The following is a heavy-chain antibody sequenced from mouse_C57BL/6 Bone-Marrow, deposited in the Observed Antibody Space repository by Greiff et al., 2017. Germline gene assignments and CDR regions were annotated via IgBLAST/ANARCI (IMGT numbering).Heavy chain of an antibody. V-gene: IGHV2-6*01. CDR3: ARYGKGYAMDY. Sequence: VKLVESGPGLVAPSQSLSITCTVSGFSLTSYGVDWVRQSPGKGLEWLGVIWGVGSTNYNSALKSRLSISKDNSKSQVFLKMNSLQTDDTAMYYGARYGKGYAMDYWGQGTSVTVSS. J-gene: IGHJ4*01. CDR2: IWGVGST. CDR1: GFSLTSYG. D-gene: IGHD2-1*01.